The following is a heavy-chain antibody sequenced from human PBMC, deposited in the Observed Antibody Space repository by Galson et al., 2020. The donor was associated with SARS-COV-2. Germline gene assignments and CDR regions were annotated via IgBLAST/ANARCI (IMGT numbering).Heavy chain of an antibody. Sequence: SETLSLTCSVSGDSFSNYYYTWIRQPPGKGLEWIGYIFSSGSPSYNPALKSRVTLSVDTSKNQFSLHVDSVTAADTAVYYCACGSIVFKYYFDHWGQGALVTVSS. J-gene: IGHJ4*02. CDR2: IFSSGSP. V-gene: IGHV4-59*01. CDR3: ACGSIVFKYYFDH. D-gene: IGHD1-26*01. CDR1: GDSFSNYY.